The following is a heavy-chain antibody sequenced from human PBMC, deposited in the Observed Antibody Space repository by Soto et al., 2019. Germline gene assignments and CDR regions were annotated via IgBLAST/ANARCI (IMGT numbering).Heavy chain of an antibody. CDR2: IKKDGTEK. CDR3: VTGYHSDY. J-gene: IGHJ4*02. D-gene: IGHD5-18*01. Sequence: GGSLRLSCAGSGISTSSYWMGWVRQAPGRGLEWVASIKKDGTEKYYMDSLKGRFTIPRDNALNSVYLQMNSLRAEDTAVYFCVTGYHSDYWGQGTLVTVSS. CDR1: GISTSSYW. V-gene: IGHV3-7*03.